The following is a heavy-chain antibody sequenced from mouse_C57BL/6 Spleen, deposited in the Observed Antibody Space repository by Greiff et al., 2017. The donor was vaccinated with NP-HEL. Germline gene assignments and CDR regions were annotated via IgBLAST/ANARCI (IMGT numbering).Heavy chain of an antibody. CDR3: VSDPTGTRAY. J-gene: IGHJ3*01. CDR1: GFTFNTYA. Sequence: EVQGVESGGGLVQPKGSLKLSCAASGFTFNTYAMHWVRQAPGKGLEWVARIRSKSSNYATYYADSVKDRFTISRDDSQSMLYLPMNNLKTEDTALYYCVSDPTGTRAYWGQGTLVTVSA. V-gene: IGHV10-3*01. D-gene: IGHD4-1*02. CDR2: IRSKSSNYAT.